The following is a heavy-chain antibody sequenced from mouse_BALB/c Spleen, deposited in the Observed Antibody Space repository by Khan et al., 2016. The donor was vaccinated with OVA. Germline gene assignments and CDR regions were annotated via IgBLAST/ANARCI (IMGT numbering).Heavy chain of an antibody. V-gene: IGHV1-81*01. CDR3: ERGDGYYVYFDY. Sequence: VQLQQSGPELVKPGASVKMSCKASGYTFTYYVITWVKQRTGQGLEWIGEIYPGSDNAYYNERFKGKATLTADKSSNTTHMQLSSLKSEDSAVYFWERGDGYYVYFDYWGQGTTLTVSS. CDR1: GYTFTYYV. CDR2: IYPGSDNA. J-gene: IGHJ2*01. D-gene: IGHD2-3*01.